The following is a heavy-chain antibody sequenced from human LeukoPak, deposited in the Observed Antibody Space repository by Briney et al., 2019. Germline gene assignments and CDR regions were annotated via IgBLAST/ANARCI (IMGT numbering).Heavy chain of an antibody. CDR2: IYPGDSNT. J-gene: IGHJ4*02. CDR1: GYTFITYW. V-gene: IGHV5-51*01. Sequence: GESLKISCKGSGYTFITYWIGWVRQMPGKGLEWMGIIYPGDSNTRYSPSFQGQVTISADKSISTAYQQWSSLKASDTAMYYCARPGYGDNEGYFDYWGQGTLVTVSS. D-gene: IGHD4-23*01. CDR3: ARPGYGDNEGYFDY.